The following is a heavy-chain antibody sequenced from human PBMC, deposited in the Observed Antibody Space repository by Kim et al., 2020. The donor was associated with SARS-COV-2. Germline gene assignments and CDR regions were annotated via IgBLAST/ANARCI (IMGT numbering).Heavy chain of an antibody. CDR3: ARPTAVVSFDAFNI. J-gene: IGHJ3*02. D-gene: IGHD2-2*01. CDR2: IDYSGST. V-gene: IGHV4-39*01. Sequence: SETLSLTCTVSGGSISSSPYYWGWIRQSPGKGLEWIGSIDYSGSTYYNPSLKSRLTISVDTSKNQFSLKVRSVTAADTAVYYCARPTAVVSFDAFNIWG. CDR1: GGSISSSPYY.